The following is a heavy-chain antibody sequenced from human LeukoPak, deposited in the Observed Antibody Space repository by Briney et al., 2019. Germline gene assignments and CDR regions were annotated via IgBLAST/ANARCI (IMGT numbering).Heavy chain of an antibody. CDR2: IYYSGST. CDR3: ARNVDTAMNYSDY. J-gene: IGHJ4*02. D-gene: IGHD5-18*01. CDR1: GGSISSYY. V-gene: IGHV4-59*01. Sequence: SETLSLTCTVSGGSISSYYWSWIRQPPGKGLEWIGYIYYSGSTNYNPSLKSRVTISVDTSKNQFSLKLSSVTAADTAVYYCARNVDTAMNYSDYWGQGTLVTVSS.